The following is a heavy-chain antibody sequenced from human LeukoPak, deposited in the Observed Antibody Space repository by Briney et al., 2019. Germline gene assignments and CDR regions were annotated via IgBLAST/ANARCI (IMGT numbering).Heavy chain of an antibody. CDR1: GFTFGDYA. V-gene: IGHV3-49*03. CDR3: TQCIAAAGSRGYYFDY. J-gene: IGHJ4*02. CDR2: IRSKAYGGTT. D-gene: IGHD6-13*01. Sequence: PGGSLRLSCTASGFTFGDYAMSWFRQAPEKGLEGVGFIRSKAYGGTTEYAASVKGRFTISRDDSKSIAYLQMNSLKTEYTAVHYCTQCIAAAGSRGYYFDYGGQGPLVTVSS.